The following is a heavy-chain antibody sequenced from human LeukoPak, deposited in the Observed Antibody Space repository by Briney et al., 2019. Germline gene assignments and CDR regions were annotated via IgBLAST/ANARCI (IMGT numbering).Heavy chain of an antibody. V-gene: IGHV3-23*01. CDR1: GFTFRDAA. J-gene: IGHJ3*01. Sequence: PGGSPRLSCAVSGFTFRDAAMTWVRQAPGKGLEWVSLISSSGNNAYYADSVRGRFTISRDNSKNTLSLQMNSLRVEDTAIYYCAKDIQLSTWGLGTMVTVSS. CDR2: ISSSGNNA. D-gene: IGHD5-24*01. CDR3: AKDIQLST.